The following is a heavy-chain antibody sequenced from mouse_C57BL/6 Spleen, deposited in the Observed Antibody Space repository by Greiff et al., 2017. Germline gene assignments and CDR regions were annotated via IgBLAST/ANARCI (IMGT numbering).Heavy chain of an antibody. Sequence: VQLQQSGPELVKPGASVKISCKASGYSFTDYNMNWVKQSNGKSLEWIGVINPNYGTTSYNQKFKGKATLTVDQSSSTAYMQLNSLTSEDSAVYYSAKGLGTLVADYNAMDYWGQGTPVTVSS. CDR1: GYSFTDYN. J-gene: IGHJ4*01. CDR3: AKGLGTLVADYNAMDY. CDR2: INPNYGTT. D-gene: IGHD1-1*01. V-gene: IGHV1-39*01.